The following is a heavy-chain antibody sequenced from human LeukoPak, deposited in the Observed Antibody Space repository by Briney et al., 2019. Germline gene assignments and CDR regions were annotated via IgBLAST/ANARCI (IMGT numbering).Heavy chain of an antibody. Sequence: GGSLRLSCAASGFTFSSYSMNWVRQAPGKGLEWVSSISGSSSYIYYADSVKGRFTISRDNAKNSLYLQMNSLRAEDTAVYYCARGGSGSGSYYNEVYWGQGTLVTVSS. CDR1: GFTFSSYS. D-gene: IGHD3-10*01. CDR2: ISGSSSYI. J-gene: IGHJ4*02. V-gene: IGHV3-21*01. CDR3: ARGGSGSGSYYNEVY.